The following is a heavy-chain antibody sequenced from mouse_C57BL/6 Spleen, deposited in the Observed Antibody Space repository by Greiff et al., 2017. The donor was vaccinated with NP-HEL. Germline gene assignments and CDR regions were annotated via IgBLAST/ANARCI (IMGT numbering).Heavy chain of an antibody. V-gene: IGHV10-1*01. CDR2: IRSKSNNYAT. CDR1: GFSFNTYA. Sequence: EVQGVESGGGLVQPKGSLKLSCAASGFSFNTYAMNWVRQAPGKGLEWVARIRSKSNNYATYYADSVKDRFTISRDDSESMLYLQMNNLKTEDTAMYYCVREVGYFDVWGTGTTVTVSS. CDR3: VREVGYFDV. J-gene: IGHJ1*03.